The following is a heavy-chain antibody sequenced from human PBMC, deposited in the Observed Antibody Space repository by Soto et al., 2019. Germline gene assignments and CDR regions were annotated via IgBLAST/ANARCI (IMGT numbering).Heavy chain of an antibody. CDR2: ISGSGGST. D-gene: IGHD1-1*01. V-gene: IGHV3-23*01. Sequence: EVQLLESGGGLVQPGGSLRLSCAASGFTFSSYAMSWVRQAPGKGLEWVSAISGSGGSTYYADSVKGRFTISRDNSKNTLYLQRSSLRAEDTAVYYCAKGGSVKRERLVSYYYGMDVWGQGTTITVSS. CDR1: GFTFSSYA. CDR3: AKGGSVKRERLVSYYYGMDV. J-gene: IGHJ6*02.